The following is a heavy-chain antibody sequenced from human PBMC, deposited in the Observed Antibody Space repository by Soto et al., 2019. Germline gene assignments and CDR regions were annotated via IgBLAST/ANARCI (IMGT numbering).Heavy chain of an antibody. Sequence: PSETLSLTCTVSGGSISSSSYYWGWLRQPPGKGLEWIGSIYYSGSTYYNPSLKSRVTISVDTSKNQFSLKLSSVTAADTAVYYCARHYYYGSGSYQTYYYYYGMDVWGKGTTVTVSS. CDR2: IYYSGST. J-gene: IGHJ6*04. V-gene: IGHV4-39*01. D-gene: IGHD3-10*01. CDR3: ARHYYYGSGSYQTYYYYYGMDV. CDR1: GGSISSSSYY.